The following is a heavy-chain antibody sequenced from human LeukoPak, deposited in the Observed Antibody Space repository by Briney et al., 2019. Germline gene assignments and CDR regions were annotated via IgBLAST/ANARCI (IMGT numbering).Heavy chain of an antibody. CDR1: GFTFSNYG. Sequence: GGSLRLSCVASGFTFSNYGMRWVRQGPGKGLEWVSSISTDGTGKSYVDSVKGRFTISKDNAQNSLYLQLSSLRAEDTAVYYCARVSSAAADHWGQGTLVTVSS. J-gene: IGHJ4*02. V-gene: IGHV3-7*04. D-gene: IGHD6-13*01. CDR2: ISTDGTGK. CDR3: ARVSSAAADH.